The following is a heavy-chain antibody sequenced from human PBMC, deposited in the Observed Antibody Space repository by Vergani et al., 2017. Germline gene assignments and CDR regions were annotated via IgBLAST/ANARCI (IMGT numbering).Heavy chain of an antibody. D-gene: IGHD1/OR15-1a*01. CDR3: ARDYDGWNTLGV. Sequence: QVQLVESGGGLVKPGGSLRLSCAASGFTFSDYYMSWIRQAPGKGLEWVAVIWDDGSNKYYADSVKGRFTISRDNSKNTLYLQMNSLRAEDTAVYYCARDYDGWNTLGVWGQGTLVTVSS. CDR2: IWDDGSNK. CDR1: GFTFSDYY. V-gene: IGHV3-33*08. J-gene: IGHJ4*02.